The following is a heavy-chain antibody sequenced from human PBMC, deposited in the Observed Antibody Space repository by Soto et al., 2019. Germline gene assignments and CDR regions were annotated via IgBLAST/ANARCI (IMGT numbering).Heavy chain of an antibody. CDR3: ARGVGT. V-gene: IGHV4-59*01. CDR1: GGSITTNY. D-gene: IGHD1-26*01. Sequence: LSLTCTVSGGSITTNYWSWIRQPPGKGLEWIGYISYSGSTYYNPALKSRVTISGDTSKNQFSLKLSSVTAADTAVYYCARGVGTWGQGTLVTVSS. CDR2: ISYSGST. J-gene: IGHJ4*02.